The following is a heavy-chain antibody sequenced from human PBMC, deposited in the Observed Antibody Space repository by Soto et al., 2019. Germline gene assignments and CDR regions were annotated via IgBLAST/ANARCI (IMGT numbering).Heavy chain of an antibody. CDR3: ARDRIPGIAVAGPRYYYYGMDV. D-gene: IGHD6-19*01. J-gene: IGHJ6*02. CDR2: ISAYNGNT. CDR1: GYTYTSFG. V-gene: IGHV1-18*01. Sequence: QVQLVQSGAEVKKPGASVKVSCKASGYTYTSFGISWVRQAPGQGLEWMGWISAYNGNTNYAQKFQGRVTMATDTAPSTAYMELRSPRSDDTAVYYCARDRIPGIAVAGPRYYYYGMDVWGQGTTVTVSS.